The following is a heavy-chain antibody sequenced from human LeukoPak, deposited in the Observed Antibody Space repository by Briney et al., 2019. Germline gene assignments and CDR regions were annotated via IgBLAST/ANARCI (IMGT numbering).Heavy chain of an antibody. Sequence: SGTLSLTCAVSGGSISSSNWWSWVRQPPGKGLGWIGEIYHSGSTNYNPSLKSRVTISVDKSKNQFSLKLSSVTAADTAVYYCARETYYYDSSGYLEYFQHWGQGTLVTVSS. CDR3: ARETYYYDSSGYLEYFQH. V-gene: IGHV4-4*02. CDR2: IYHSGST. CDR1: GGSISSSNW. J-gene: IGHJ1*01. D-gene: IGHD3-22*01.